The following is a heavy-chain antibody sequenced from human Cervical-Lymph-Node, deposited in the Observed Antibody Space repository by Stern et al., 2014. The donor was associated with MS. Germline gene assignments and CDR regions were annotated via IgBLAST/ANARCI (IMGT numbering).Heavy chain of an antibody. J-gene: IGHJ4*02. CDR2: ISYSGST. CDR3: ARGGSSSPPFDY. CDR1: GGSISSYY. Sequence: QLQLQESGPGLVKPSETLSLTCTVSGGSISSYYWSWIRQPPGKGLEWIGYISYSGSTNYNPYLKSRGTISVDTYMHKISLQQSSVTAADTAVYYCARGGSSSPPFDYWGQGTLFTVSS. D-gene: IGHD6-6*01. V-gene: IGHV4-59*01.